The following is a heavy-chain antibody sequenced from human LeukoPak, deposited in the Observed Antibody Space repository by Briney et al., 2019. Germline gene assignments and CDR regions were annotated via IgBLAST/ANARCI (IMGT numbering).Heavy chain of an antibody. CDR1: GFTFSTYS. V-gene: IGHV3-21*01. CDR3: SSRGINYYDSGGYTY. J-gene: IGHJ4*02. D-gene: IGHD3-22*01. Sequence: GGSLRLSCAASGFTFSTYSMNWVRQAPGKGLEWVSSISSSSTYIYYADSVKGRFTISRDNAKNSLYLQMNSLRAEDTAVYYCSSRGINYYDSGGYTYWGQGTLVTVSS. CDR2: ISSSSTYI.